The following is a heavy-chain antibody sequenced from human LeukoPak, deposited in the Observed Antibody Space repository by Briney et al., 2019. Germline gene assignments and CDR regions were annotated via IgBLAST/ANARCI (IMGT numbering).Heavy chain of an antibody. V-gene: IGHV4-34*01. CDR2: INRSGST. Sequence: PSETLSLTCAVYGGSFSGYYWSWIRQPPGKGLEWIGEINRSGSTNYNPSLKSRVTISVDTSKNQFSLKLSSVTAADTAVYYCARSSKYYYYYGMDVWGQGTTVTVSS. CDR3: ARSSKYYYYYGMDV. J-gene: IGHJ6*02. D-gene: IGHD6-13*01. CDR1: GGSFSGYY.